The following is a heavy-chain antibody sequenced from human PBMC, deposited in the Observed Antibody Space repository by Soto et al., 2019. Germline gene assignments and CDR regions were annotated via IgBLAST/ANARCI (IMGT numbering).Heavy chain of an antibody. D-gene: IGHD2-2*01. Sequence: GGSLRLSCAASGFTFSSDWMHWVRQAPGKGLVWVSRINTDGSGTTYADSVKGRFTISRDNAKNSLYLQMNSLRAEDTAVYYCARDSYCSSPSCYSDAFDIWGQGTMVTVSS. CDR3: ARDSYCSSPSCYSDAFDI. CDR2: INTDGSGT. V-gene: IGHV3-74*01. J-gene: IGHJ3*02. CDR1: GFTFSSDW.